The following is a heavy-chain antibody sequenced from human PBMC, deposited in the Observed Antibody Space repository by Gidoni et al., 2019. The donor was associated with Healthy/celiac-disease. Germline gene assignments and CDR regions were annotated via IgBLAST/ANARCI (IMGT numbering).Heavy chain of an antibody. CDR2: INAGNGNT. Sequence: QVQLVQSVAAVKKPGASVKVSCKASGYTFTSYSMHWVRQAPGQRLEWMGWINAGNGNTKYSQKFQGRVTITRDTSASTAYMELSSLRSEDTAVYYCARLAATGDSYYYYGMDVWGQGTTVTVSS. CDR1: GYTFTSYS. CDR3: ARLAATGDSYYYYGMDV. D-gene: IGHD1-1*01. J-gene: IGHJ6*02. V-gene: IGHV1-3*01.